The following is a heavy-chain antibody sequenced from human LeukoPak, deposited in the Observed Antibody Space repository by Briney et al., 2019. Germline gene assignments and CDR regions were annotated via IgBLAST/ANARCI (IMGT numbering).Heavy chain of an antibody. J-gene: IGHJ3*02. CDR2: ISSSGSSI. V-gene: IGHV3-11*04. CDR1: GFTFSDYY. D-gene: IGHD3-16*01. CDR3: ARSGGGLAPGAFDI. Sequence: GVSLRLSCAASGFTFSDYYMSWIRQAPGKGLEWVSYISSSGSSIYYADSVKDRFTISRDNAKNSLYLQMNSLRAEDTAVYYCARSGGGLAPGAFDIWGQGTMVTLSS.